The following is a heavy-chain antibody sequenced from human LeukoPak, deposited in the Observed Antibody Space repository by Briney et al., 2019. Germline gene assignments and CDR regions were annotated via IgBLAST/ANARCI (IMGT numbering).Heavy chain of an antibody. J-gene: IGHJ4*02. V-gene: IGHV3-15*01. CDR2: IKNKTNGGTT. CDR1: GFTFSSYA. Sequence: PGGSLRLSCAASGFTFSSYAMTWVRQAPGKGLEWVGHIKNKTNGGTTDYAAPVKGRFSISRDDSKKTLYLQMNRLRTEDTAVYYCARGLCTSTSCYQGPFDFWGQGMLVTVSS. D-gene: IGHD2-2*01. CDR3: ARGLCTSTSCYQGPFDF.